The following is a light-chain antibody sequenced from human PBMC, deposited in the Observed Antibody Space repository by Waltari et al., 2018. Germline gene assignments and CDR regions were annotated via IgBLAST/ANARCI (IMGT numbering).Light chain of an antibody. CDR3: QQYDGSVVT. J-gene: IGKJ4*01. CDR2: AAS. V-gene: IGKV3-20*01. CDR1: QYITGNW. Sequence: CRASQYITGNWLTWYQQKPGQAPRLLIYAASTRAPGIPDRFSGSGSGTDFSLTISRLEPEDSAAYYCQQYDGSVVTFGGATKVESK.